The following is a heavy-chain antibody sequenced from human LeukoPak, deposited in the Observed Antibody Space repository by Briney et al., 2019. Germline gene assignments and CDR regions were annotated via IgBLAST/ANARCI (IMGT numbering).Heavy chain of an antibody. CDR1: GFTFSSYA. J-gene: IGHJ4*02. V-gene: IGHV3-30*04. D-gene: IGHD2-15*01. Sequence: PGRSLRLSCAAPGFTFSSYAMHWVRQAPGKGLEWVAVISYDGRNKYYADSVKGRFTISRDNSKNTLYLQMNSLRAEDTAVYYCARDAVPLSRGGSNSYLFDYWGQGTLVTVSS. CDR2: ISYDGRNK. CDR3: ARDAVPLSRGGSNSYLFDY.